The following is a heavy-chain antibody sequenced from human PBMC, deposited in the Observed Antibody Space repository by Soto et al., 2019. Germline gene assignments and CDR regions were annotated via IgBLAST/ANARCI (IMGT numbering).Heavy chain of an antibody. D-gene: IGHD1-1*01. V-gene: IGHV3-23*01. CDR2: FSGGGGGT. CDR3: VSWNGFGDR. J-gene: IGHJ5*02. Sequence: EVQLLESGGGLVQPGGSLRLSCAVSGVIISAYGVTWVRQAPGKGLEWVSGFSGGGGGTFYADSVKGRFTISRDDPKNTAYLQMNSLGAEDTAVYYGVSWNGFGDRWGQGTRVTVSS. CDR1: GVIISAYG.